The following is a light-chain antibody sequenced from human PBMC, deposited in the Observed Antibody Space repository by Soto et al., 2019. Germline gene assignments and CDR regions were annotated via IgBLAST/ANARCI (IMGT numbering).Light chain of an antibody. CDR1: SSNIGSNY. J-gene: IGLJ2*01. CDR2: NND. V-gene: IGLV1-44*01. CDR3: AAWYDSLHAVV. Sequence: QSVLTQPPSASGTPGQRVTISCSGSSSNIGSNYVYWYQQLPGTAPKLLISNNDQRPSGVPDRFSGSKSGTSASLAISGLQSDDESDYYCAAWYDSLHAVVFGGGTKLTVL.